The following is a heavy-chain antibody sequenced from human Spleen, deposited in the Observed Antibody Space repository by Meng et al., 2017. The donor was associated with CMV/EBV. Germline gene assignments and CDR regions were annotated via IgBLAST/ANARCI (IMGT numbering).Heavy chain of an antibody. J-gene: IGHJ4*02. CDR1: GFIDNNYY. CDR2: IYAGGTT. D-gene: IGHD6-6*01. CDR3: AIEVELVESRDY. Sequence: GESLKISCVVSGFIDNNYYMTWVRQAPGKGLEWVSVIYAGGTTYYTDAVKGRFTISRDDSKNIFYLQMNSLRVEDTAVYYCAIEVELVESRDYWGQRMVVTVSS. V-gene: IGHV3-66*02.